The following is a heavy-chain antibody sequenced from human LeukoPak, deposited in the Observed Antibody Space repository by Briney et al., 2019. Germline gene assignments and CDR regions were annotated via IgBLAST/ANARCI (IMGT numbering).Heavy chain of an antibody. Sequence: GGSLRLSCAASGFTFSSYAMHWVRQAPGKGLEYVSAISSNGGSTYYANSVKGRFTISRDNSKNTLYLQMGSLRAEDMAVYYCARDRVAGTRVGYYFDYWGQGTLVTVSS. V-gene: IGHV3-64*01. D-gene: IGHD6-19*01. J-gene: IGHJ4*02. CDR2: ISSNGGST. CDR3: ARDRVAGTRVGYYFDY. CDR1: GFTFSSYA.